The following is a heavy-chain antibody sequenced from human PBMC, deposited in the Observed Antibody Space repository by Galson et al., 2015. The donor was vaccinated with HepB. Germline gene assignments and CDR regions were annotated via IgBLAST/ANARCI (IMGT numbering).Heavy chain of an antibody. Sequence: ETLSLTCSVSGGSISSYFWSWIRQPPGKGLEWMGYIYYSGSTNYNPSLRGRLTISVDKARNQFSLKLSPVTAADTAVYFCARGGTSYFPYWGQGALVIVAS. J-gene: IGHJ4*02. CDR3: ARGGTSYFPY. D-gene: IGHD2-2*01. V-gene: IGHV4-59*01. CDR2: IYYSGST. CDR1: GGSISSYF.